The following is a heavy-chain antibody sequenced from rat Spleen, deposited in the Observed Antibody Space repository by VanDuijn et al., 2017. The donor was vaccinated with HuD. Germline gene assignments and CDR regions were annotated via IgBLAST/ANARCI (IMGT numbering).Heavy chain of an antibody. CDR1: GFTFSSFP. Sequence: EVQLVESGGGLVQPGRSLKLSCAASGFTFSSFPMAWVRQAPTKGLEWVASISTGGGNTYYRDSVKGRFTISRDTAQNTLYLQMNSLRSEDTATYYCARPTYYGYNYFDYWGQGVMVTVSS. CDR3: ARPTYYGYNYFDY. D-gene: IGHD1-9*01. J-gene: IGHJ2*01. V-gene: IGHV5S23*01. CDR2: ISTGGGNT.